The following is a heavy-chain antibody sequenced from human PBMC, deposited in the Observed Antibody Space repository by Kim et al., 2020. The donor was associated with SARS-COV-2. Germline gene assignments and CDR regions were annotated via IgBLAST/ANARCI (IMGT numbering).Heavy chain of an antibody. Sequence: YQDSGGGRFTISRDNAKNTLYLQMNRLRAEDTAVYYWARHSQAASDIWGQGTLVAVSS. J-gene: IGHJ3*02. V-gene: IGHV3-74*03. CDR3: ARHSQAASDI.